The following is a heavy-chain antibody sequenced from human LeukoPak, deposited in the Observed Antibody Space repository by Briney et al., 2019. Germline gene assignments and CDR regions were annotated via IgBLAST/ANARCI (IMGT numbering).Heavy chain of an antibody. CDR3: SRVGDLSSGGFTFVN. J-gene: IGHJ4*01. Sequence: ASVKVSCKASGYTFTGYYIHWVRQAPGQGLEWLGRINPNSAGTNYAQKFQGRVTMTRDTSISTAYMELSRLRFDDTAVYYCSRVGDLSSGGFTFVNWGHKTLVTASS. V-gene: IGHV1-2*06. CDR1: GYTFTGYY. CDR2: INPNSAGT. D-gene: IGHD6-19*01.